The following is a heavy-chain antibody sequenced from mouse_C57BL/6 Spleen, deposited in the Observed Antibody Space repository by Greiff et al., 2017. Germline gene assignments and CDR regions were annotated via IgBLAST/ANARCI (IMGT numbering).Heavy chain of an antibody. Sequence: VQLKESGPELVKPGASVKISCKASGYTFTDYYINWVKQRPGQGLEWIGWIYPGSGNTKYNAKFKGKATLTVDTSSSTAYMQLSSLTSEDSAVYFCARGDYSNYGYFDVWGTGTTVTVSS. CDR1: GYTFTDYY. J-gene: IGHJ1*03. CDR2: IYPGSGNT. D-gene: IGHD2-5*01. V-gene: IGHV1-84*01. CDR3: ARGDYSNYGYFDV.